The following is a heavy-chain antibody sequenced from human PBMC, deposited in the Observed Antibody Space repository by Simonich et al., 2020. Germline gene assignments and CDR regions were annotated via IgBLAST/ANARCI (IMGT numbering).Heavy chain of an antibody. CDR2: INIDGSST. V-gene: IGHV3-74*01. Sequence: EVQLVESGGGLVQLGGSLRFSCAASGFTYSGYWMNWVRQAPGKWLLWVPQINIDGSSTSYADYVKGRFTISRNNAKNTLYLQMNSLRAEDTAVYYCARDPPGDSSGYYNYWGQGTLVTVSS. CDR3: ARDPPGDSSGYYNY. CDR1: GFTYSGYW. D-gene: IGHD3-22*01. J-gene: IGHJ4*02.